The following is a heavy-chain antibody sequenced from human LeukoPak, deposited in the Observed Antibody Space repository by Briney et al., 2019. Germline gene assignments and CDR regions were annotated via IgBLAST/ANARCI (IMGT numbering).Heavy chain of an antibody. V-gene: IGHV3-21*04. J-gene: IGHJ4*02. CDR1: GXTFXSYT. CDR2: ISSSSSYI. Sequence: LXLSXXXXGXTFXSYTMNWVRQAPXKGLECVSSISSSSSYIYYADSVKGRFTISRDNAKNSLYLQMNSLRAEDTAVYYCASGLELDYWGQGTLVTVSS. CDR3: ASGLELDY.